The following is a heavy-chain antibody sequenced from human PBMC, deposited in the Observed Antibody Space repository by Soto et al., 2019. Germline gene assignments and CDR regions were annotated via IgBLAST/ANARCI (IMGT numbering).Heavy chain of an antibody. D-gene: IGHD6-19*01. CDR3: ASYAYSSGWYTPDAFDI. J-gene: IGHJ3*02. V-gene: IGHV5-51*01. CDR1: GYSFTSYW. CDR2: IYPGDSDT. Sequence: EVQLVQSGAEVKKPGESLKISCKGSGYSFTSYWIGWVRQMPGKGLEWMGIIYPGDSDTRYSPSFQGQVTISADKSISTAYLQWSSLKASDTAMYYCASYAYSSGWYTPDAFDIWGQGTMVTVSS.